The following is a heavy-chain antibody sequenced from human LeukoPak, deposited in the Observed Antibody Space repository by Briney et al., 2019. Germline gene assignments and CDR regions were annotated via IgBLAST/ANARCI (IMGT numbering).Heavy chain of an antibody. CDR1: GGSISSYY. D-gene: IGHD1-26*01. CDR3: ARLYIGSYYYYYGMDV. V-gene: IGHV4-59*08. Sequence: PSETLSLTCTVSGGSISSYYWSWIRQPPGKGLEWIGYIYYSGSTYYNPSLKSRVTISVDTSKNQFSLKLSSVTAADTAVYYCARLYIGSYYYYYGMDVWGQGTTVTVSS. J-gene: IGHJ6*02. CDR2: IYYSGST.